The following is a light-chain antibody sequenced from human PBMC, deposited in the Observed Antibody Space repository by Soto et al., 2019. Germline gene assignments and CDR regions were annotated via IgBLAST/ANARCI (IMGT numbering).Light chain of an antibody. Sequence: DIVMTQSPLSLPVTPGEPASMSCRSSQSLVHTNGYSSVDWYLQKPGQSPQLLIYMGSNRASGVPGTFSGSGSGTDFTLKISRVEAEDVGVYYCKESLQAPFTLGPGTKVDLK. V-gene: IGKV2-28*01. CDR3: KESLQAPFT. J-gene: IGKJ3*01. CDR1: QSLVHTNGYSS. CDR2: MGS.